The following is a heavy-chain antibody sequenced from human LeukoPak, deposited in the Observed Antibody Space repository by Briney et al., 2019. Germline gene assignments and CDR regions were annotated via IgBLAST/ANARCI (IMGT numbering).Heavy chain of an antibody. D-gene: IGHD7-27*01. V-gene: IGHV4-61*02. CDR2: IYTSGIT. CDR1: GGSISSGDYY. CDR3: ARVVWGWGYYFDY. Sequence: SQTLSLXCTVSGGSISSGDYYWSWIRQPAGKGLEWIGRIYTSGITNYNPSLKSRVTISVDTSKNQFSLKLSSVTAADTAVYYCARVVWGWGYYFDYWGQGTLVTVSS. J-gene: IGHJ4*02.